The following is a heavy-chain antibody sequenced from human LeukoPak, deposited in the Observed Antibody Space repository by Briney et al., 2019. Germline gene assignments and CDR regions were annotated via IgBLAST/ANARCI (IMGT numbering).Heavy chain of an antibody. CDR1: GYALTELS. CDR3: ATESIDLYYYGSRWFDP. J-gene: IGHJ5*02. Sequence: ASVKVSCKVSGYALTELSMHWVRQAPGKGLEWMGGFDPEDGETIYAQKFQGRVTMTEDTSTDTAYMELSSLRSEDTAVYYCATESIDLYYYGSRWFDPWGQGTLVTVSS. D-gene: IGHD3-10*01. V-gene: IGHV1-24*01. CDR2: FDPEDGET.